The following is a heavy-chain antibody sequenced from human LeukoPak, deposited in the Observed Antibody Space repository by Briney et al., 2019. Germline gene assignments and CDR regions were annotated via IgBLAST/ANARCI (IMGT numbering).Heavy chain of an antibody. D-gene: IGHD3-22*01. J-gene: IGHJ1*01. CDR1: GVYISSSSYY. CDR3: ARRRYYDSTGYLD. Sequence: SETLSLTRTVSGVYISSSSYYSVWLREPPGKGLEWIGDIYYPGRTYYSSSLKSRLTISIDTSKNQFSLKLASVTAADTAVYYCARRRYYDSTGYLDWGQGTLITVSS. V-gene: IGHV4-39*01. CDR2: IYYPGRT.